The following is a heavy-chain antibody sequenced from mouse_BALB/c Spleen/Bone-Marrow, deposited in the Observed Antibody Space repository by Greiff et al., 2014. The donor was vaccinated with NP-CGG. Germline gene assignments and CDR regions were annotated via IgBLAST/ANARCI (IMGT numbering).Heavy chain of an antibody. V-gene: IGHV14-3*02. CDR1: GFNIKDTY. CDR2: IDPANGNT. CDR3: AEITTAAYYVMDY. J-gene: IGHJ4*01. Sequence: VQLQQSGAELVKPGASVKLSCTASGFNIKDTYIHWVKQRPEQGLEWIGRIDPANGNTKYDPKFQGKATITADASSNTAYPQLSSLTSEDTAVYYCAEITTAAYYVMDYWGQGTSVTVSS. D-gene: IGHD1-2*01.